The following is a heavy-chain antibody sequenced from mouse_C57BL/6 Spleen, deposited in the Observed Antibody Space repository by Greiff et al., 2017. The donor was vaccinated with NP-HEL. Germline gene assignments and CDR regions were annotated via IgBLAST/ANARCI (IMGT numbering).Heavy chain of an antibody. CDR3: ARFRSIYDGYYVFAY. CDR1: GFTFSSYT. V-gene: IGHV5-9*01. J-gene: IGHJ3*01. CDR2: ISGGGGNT. D-gene: IGHD2-3*01. Sequence: EVKLEESGGGLVKPGGSLKLSCAASGFTFSSYTMSWVRQTPEKRLEWVATISGGGGNTYYPDSVKGRFTISRDNAKNTLYLQMSSLRSEDTALYYCARFRSIYDGYYVFAYWGQGTLVTVSA.